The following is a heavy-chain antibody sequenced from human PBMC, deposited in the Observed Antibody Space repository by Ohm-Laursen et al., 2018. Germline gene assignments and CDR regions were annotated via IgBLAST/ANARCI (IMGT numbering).Heavy chain of an antibody. CDR2: INPNSGGT. J-gene: IGHJ5*02. CDR1: GYTFTSYG. V-gene: IGHV1-2*02. Sequence: SSVKVSCKASGYTFTSYGITWVRQAPGQGLEWMGWINPNSGGTNYAQKFQGRVTMTRDTSISTAYMELSRLRSDDTAMYYCARDPQFDPWGQGTQVTVSS. CDR3: ARDPQFDP.